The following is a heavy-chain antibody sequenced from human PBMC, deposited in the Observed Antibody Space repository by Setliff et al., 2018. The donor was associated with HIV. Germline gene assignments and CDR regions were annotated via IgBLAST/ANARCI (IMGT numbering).Heavy chain of an antibody. J-gene: IGHJ4*02. CDR1: GFTFNNYA. CDR3: ARAYNVYDYRFDSSGYDY. V-gene: IGHV3-23*03. CDR2: VYSGGGAT. Sequence: GGSLRLSCAASGFTFNNYAISWVRQAPGKGLEWVSIVYSGGGATFYANSAKGRFIASTDNAKNSLFLEMNSLKAEDTAVYYCARAYNVYDYRFDSSGYDYWGQGTLVTVSS. D-gene: IGHD3-22*01.